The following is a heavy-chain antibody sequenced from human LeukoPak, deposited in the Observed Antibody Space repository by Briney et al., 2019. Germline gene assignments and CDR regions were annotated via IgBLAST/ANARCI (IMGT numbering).Heavy chain of an antibody. CDR3: ARERNFYYFDY. J-gene: IGHJ4*02. CDR1: GFXFSSYI. V-gene: IGHV3-21*01. Sequence: GGSLRLSCAASGFXFSSYIMNWVRQAPGKGLEWVSSITGDCNYIFYADSVKGRFTISRDNAQNSLFLELYSLRGEDTAVYYCARERNFYYFDYWGQGALVTVSS. CDR2: ITGDCNYI. D-gene: IGHD3-3*01.